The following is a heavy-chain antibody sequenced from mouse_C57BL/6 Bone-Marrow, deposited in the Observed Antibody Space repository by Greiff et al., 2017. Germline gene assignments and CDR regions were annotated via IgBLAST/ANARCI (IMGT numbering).Heavy chain of an antibody. CDR1: GYIFTSYW. CDR2: IYPGSGST. J-gene: IGHJ1*03. CDR3: ARPYYSNYWYFDV. D-gene: IGHD2-5*01. Sequence: VQLQQPGAELVKPGASVKMSCKASGYIFTSYWLTWVTQRPGQGLGWIGDIYPGSGSTNYNEKFKSKSTLTVATASRTAYMQLSSLTSEDSAVYYCARPYYSNYWYFDVWGTGTTVTVSS. V-gene: IGHV1-55*01.